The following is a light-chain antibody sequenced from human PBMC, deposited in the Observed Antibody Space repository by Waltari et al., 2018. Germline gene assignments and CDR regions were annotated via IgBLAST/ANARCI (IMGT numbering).Light chain of an antibody. V-gene: IGLV2-8*01. Sequence: QSALTQPPSASGSPGQSVTISCTGTSSDVGAYKYVSWYQQHPGKAPKLLSYEVSKGASGVPDRFSGSKSGNTAALTVSGLQAEDEADYYCASRGASKVFGGGTKLTVL. CDR3: ASRGASKV. J-gene: IGLJ2*01. CDR1: SSDVGAYKY. CDR2: EVS.